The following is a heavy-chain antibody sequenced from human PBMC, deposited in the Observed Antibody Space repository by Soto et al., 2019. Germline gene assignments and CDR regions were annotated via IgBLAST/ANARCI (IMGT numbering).Heavy chain of an antibody. CDR3: STLMDMIVVVITDDAFDI. Sequence: GGSLRLSCAASGFTFSSYAMSWVRQAPGKGLEWVSAISGSGGSTYYADSVKGRFTISRDNSKNTLYLQMNSLRAEDTAVYYCSTLMDMIVVVITDDAFDIWGQGTMVTVSS. D-gene: IGHD3-22*01. CDR1: GFTFSSYA. V-gene: IGHV3-23*01. J-gene: IGHJ3*02. CDR2: ISGSGGST.